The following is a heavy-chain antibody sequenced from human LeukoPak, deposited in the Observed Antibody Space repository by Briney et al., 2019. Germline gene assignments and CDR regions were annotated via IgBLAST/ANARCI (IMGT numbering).Heavy chain of an antibody. J-gene: IGHJ4*02. V-gene: IGHV3-23*01. Sequence: GGSLRLSCATSGFTFSSYAMSWVRQVPGKGLEWVSAISGSGGSTYYADSVKGRFTISRDNSKNTLYLQMNSPRAEDTAVYYCAKDRALPPKSGGDYWGQGTLVTVSS. CDR3: AKDRALPPKSGGDY. CDR1: GFTFSSYA. CDR2: ISGSGGST. D-gene: IGHD6-6*01.